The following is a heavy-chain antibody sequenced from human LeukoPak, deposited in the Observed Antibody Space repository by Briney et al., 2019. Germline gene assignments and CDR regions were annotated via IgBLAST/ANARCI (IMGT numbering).Heavy chain of an antibody. V-gene: IGHV4-31*03. Sequence: MTSETLSLTCTVSGGSISSGGYYWSWIRQHPGKGLEWIGYIYYSGSTYYNPSLKSRVTISVDTSRNQFSLKLSSVTAADTAVYYCAIYDFWRDFDYWGQGTLVTVSS. J-gene: IGHJ4*02. CDR1: GGSISSGGYY. CDR3: AIYDFWRDFDY. CDR2: IYYSGST. D-gene: IGHD3-3*01.